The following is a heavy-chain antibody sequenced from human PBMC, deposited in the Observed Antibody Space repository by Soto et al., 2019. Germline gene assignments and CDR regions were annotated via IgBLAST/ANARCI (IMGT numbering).Heavy chain of an antibody. Sequence: PSETLSLTCAVSGYSISSGYYWGWLRQPPGKGLEWIGSIYHGGSTYYNPSLNSRVTLSIDMTNNHVSLILNSVTAADTAVYYCARQSSGHYLYYFDYWGQGTLVTVSS. CDR1: GYSISSGYY. D-gene: IGHD3-22*01. J-gene: IGHJ4*02. CDR2: IYHGGST. V-gene: IGHV4-38-2*01. CDR3: ARQSSGHYLYYFDY.